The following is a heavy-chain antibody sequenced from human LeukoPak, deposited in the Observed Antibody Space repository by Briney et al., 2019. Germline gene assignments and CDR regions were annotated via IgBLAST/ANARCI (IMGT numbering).Heavy chain of an antibody. CDR3: ARGGRFGELSSSL. Sequence: PGGSLRLSCAASGFTFSSYWMHWVRQAPGKGLAWVSRINTDGSSTSNADSVKGRFTVSRDNAENTLYLQLSSLRAEDTAVYYCARGGRFGELSSSLWGQGTLVTVSS. CDR2: INTDGSST. J-gene: IGHJ4*02. V-gene: IGHV3-74*01. CDR1: GFTFSSYW. D-gene: IGHD3-10*01.